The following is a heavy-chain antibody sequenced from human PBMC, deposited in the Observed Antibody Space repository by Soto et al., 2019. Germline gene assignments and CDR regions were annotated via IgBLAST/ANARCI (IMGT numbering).Heavy chain of an antibody. J-gene: IGHJ6*02. CDR3: ARGNYDFWSGYEPKYYYYGMDV. V-gene: IGHV1-69*01. D-gene: IGHD3-3*01. Sequence: QVQLVQSGAEVKKPGSSVKVSCKASGGTFSSYAISWLRQAPGQGLEWMGGIIPIFGTANYAQKFQGRVTNTADESTSTAYMELSSLRSEDTAVYYCARGNYDFWSGYEPKYYYYGMDVWGQGTTVTVSS. CDR2: IIPIFGTA. CDR1: GGTFSSYA.